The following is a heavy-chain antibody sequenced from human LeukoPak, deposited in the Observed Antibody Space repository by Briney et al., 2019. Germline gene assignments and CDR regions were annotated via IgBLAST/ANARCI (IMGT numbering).Heavy chain of an antibody. Sequence: GRSLRLSCAASGFTFSDYYMSWIRQAPGKGLEWVSYISSSGSTIYYADSVKGRFTISRDNAKNSLYLQMNSLRAEDTAVYYCARAAYYYDSSGYYPFDYWGQGTLVTVSS. J-gene: IGHJ4*02. D-gene: IGHD3-22*01. CDR2: ISSSGSTI. CDR3: ARAAYYYDSSGYYPFDY. V-gene: IGHV3-11*04. CDR1: GFTFSDYY.